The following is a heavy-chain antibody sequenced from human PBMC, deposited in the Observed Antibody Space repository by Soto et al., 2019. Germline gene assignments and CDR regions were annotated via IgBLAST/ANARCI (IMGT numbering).Heavy chain of an antibody. CDR2: IWYDGSNK. V-gene: IGHV3-33*01. J-gene: IGHJ5*02. CDR1: GFTFSSYG. D-gene: IGHD5-18*01. Sequence: QVQLVESGGGVVQPGRSLRLSCAASGFTFSSYGMHWVRQAPGKGLEWVAVIWYDGSNKYYADSVEGRFTISRDNSKNTLYLQMISLRAEDTAVYYCARDRAVYSYGYLVGFDPWGQGTLVTVSS. CDR3: ARDRAVYSYGYLVGFDP.